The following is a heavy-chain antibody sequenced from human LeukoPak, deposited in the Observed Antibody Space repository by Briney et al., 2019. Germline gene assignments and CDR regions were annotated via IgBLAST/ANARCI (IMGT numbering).Heavy chain of an antibody. CDR2: ISYDGSNK. CDR1: GFTFSSYA. V-gene: IGHV3-30*04. Sequence: GGSLRLSCAASGFTFSSYAMHWVRQAPGKGLEWVAVISYDGSNKYYADSVKGRFTISRDNSKNTLYLQMNSLRAEDTAVYYCARDRDITFGGVIVSHFFDYWGQGTLVTVSS. D-gene: IGHD3-16*02. J-gene: IGHJ4*02. CDR3: ARDRDITFGGVIVSHFFDY.